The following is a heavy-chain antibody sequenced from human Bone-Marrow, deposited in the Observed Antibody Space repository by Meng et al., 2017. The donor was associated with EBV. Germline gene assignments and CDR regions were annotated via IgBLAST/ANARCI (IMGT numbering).Heavy chain of an antibody. J-gene: IGHJ4*02. CDR2: IYWDDNK. CDR1: GFSLSTSGLG. D-gene: IGHD3-10*01. Sequence: ITLMESARTLVEPPQTLSLTCTFSGFSLSTSGLGVGWIRQPPGKALEWLAVIYWDDNKRYSPSLRRRLTITKDTSRNQVVLTLTNMDPVDTATYFCARLYGSGTYYLDYWGQGTLVTVSS. V-gene: IGHV2-5*02. CDR3: ARLYGSGTYYLDY.